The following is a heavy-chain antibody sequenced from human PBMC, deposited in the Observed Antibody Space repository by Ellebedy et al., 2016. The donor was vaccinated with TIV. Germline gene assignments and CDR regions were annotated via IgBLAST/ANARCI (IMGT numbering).Heavy chain of an antibody. CDR1: GFTFSSYS. J-gene: IGHJ6*02. CDR3: ARDAVSGYVLQTYYYYYYGMDV. CDR2: ISSSSSYI. D-gene: IGHD5-12*01. V-gene: IGHV3-21*01. Sequence: GGSLRLXXAASGFTFSSYSMNWVRQASGKGLEWVSSISSSSSYIYYADSVKGRFTISRDNAKNSLYLQMNSLRAGDTAVYYCARDAVSGYVLQTYYYYYYGMDVWGQGTTVTVSS.